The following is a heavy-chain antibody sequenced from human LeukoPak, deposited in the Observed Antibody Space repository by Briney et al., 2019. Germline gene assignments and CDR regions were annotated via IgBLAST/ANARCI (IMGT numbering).Heavy chain of an antibody. CDR2: ISAYNGNT. D-gene: IGHD1-7*01. Sequence: ASVKVSCKASGYTFTSYGISWVRQAPGQGLEWMGWISAYNGNTNYAQKFQGRVTMTRNTSISTAYMELSSLRSEDTAVYYCATDSNWNSNSYYYYYMDVWGKGTTVTVSS. CDR3: ATDSNWNSNSYYYYYMDV. V-gene: IGHV1-18*01. J-gene: IGHJ6*03. CDR1: GYTFTSYG.